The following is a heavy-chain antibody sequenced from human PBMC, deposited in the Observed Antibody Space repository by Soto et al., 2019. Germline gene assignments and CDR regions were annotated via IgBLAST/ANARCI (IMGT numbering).Heavy chain of an antibody. CDR2: IKQDGSEK. D-gene: IGHD3-3*01. CDR1: GITFSNYW. Sequence: GGTLRLSCAASGITFSNYWMTWVRQAPGKGLEWVANIKQDGSEKYYVDSVKGRFTISRDNAKNSLYLQMNSLRAEDTAVYYCARDQDDSSDAFDIWGQGTMVTVSS. CDR3: ARDQDDSSDAFDI. V-gene: IGHV3-7*01. J-gene: IGHJ3*02.